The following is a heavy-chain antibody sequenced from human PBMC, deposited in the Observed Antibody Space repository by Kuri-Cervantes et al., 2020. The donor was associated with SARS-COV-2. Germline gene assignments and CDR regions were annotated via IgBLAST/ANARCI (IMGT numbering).Heavy chain of an antibody. J-gene: IGHJ3*02. D-gene: IGHD3-22*01. Sequence: LTLSCAISGDRVSSNSSAWNWIRQSPSRGLEWLGRTYYRSKWYNDYAVSVKSRIIIRSDTSKNHVSLQLNSVTPEDTAVYYCAREQISLIVLQSGTFAIWGQGTMVTVSS. CDR1: GDRVSSNSSA. CDR2: TYYRSKWYN. V-gene: IGHV6-1*01. CDR3: AREQISLIVLQSGTFAI.